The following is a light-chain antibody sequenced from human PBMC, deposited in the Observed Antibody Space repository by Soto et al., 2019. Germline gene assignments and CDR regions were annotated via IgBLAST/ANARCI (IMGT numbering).Light chain of an antibody. CDR1: QGISSY. CDR2: AAS. V-gene: IGKV1-9*01. CDR3: QQLNSYPLT. Sequence: IQLTQSPSSLSASVGDRVTITCRASQGISSYLAWYQQKPGTAPKLLIYAASTLQSGVPSRFSGSGSGTDFTLTISSLQPEDVATYYCQQLNSYPLTFGGGTKVEIK. J-gene: IGKJ4*01.